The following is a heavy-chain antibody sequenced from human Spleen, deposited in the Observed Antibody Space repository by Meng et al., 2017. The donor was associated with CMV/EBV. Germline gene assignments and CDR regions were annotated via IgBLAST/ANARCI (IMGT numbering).Heavy chain of an antibody. Sequence: SCAASGFTFSRAGMHWVRQAPGKGLEWVSGISWNSGSIGYADSVKGRFTISRDNSKNTLYLQMYSLRAEDTAVYYCAKLESPIVYEKIFDIWGQGTMVTVSS. V-gene: IGHV3-9*01. D-gene: IGHD2/OR15-2a*01. CDR3: AKLESPIVYEKIFDI. CDR1: GFTFSRAG. CDR2: ISWNSGSI. J-gene: IGHJ3*02.